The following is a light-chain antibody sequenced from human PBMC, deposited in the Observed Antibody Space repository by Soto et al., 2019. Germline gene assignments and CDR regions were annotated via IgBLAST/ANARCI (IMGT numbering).Light chain of an antibody. CDR3: QQANSFPIT. CDR1: QGISKW. J-gene: IGKJ5*01. V-gene: IGKV1-12*01. CDR2: AAP. Sequence: DIPMTQSPSSVSASVGDRVTITCRASQGISKWLAWYQQKPGKAPKFLMYAAPTLQSGVPSRFSGSGSGTDFALTISSLQPEDFATYYCQQANSFPITGGQGTRLEIK.